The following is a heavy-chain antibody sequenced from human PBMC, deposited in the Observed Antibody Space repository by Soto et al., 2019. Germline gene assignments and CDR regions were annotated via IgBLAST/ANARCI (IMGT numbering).Heavy chain of an antibody. CDR2: INHSGST. V-gene: IGHV4-34*01. CDR1: GGSFSGYY. J-gene: IGHJ5*02. CDR3: ARVGYCSSTSCPGWFDP. Sequence: QVQLQQWGAGLLKPSETLSLTCAVYGGSFSGYYWSWIRQPPGKGLEWIGEINHSGSTNYNPSLKSRGTISVDTSKNQFSLKLSSVTAADTAVYYCARVGYCSSTSCPGWFDPWGQGTLVTVSS. D-gene: IGHD2-2*01.